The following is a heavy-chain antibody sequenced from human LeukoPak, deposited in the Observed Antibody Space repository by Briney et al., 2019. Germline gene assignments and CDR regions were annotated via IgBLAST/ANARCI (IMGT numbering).Heavy chain of an antibody. CDR3: AKVWAPPHTMIVVEEAFDI. Sequence: GGSLRLSCAASGFTFSSYAMSWVRQAPGKGLEWVSVISGSGGSTYYAGSVKGRFTISRDNSKNTLYLQMNSLRAEDTAVYYCAKVWAPPHTMIVVEEAFDIWGQGTMVTVSS. J-gene: IGHJ3*02. D-gene: IGHD3-22*01. CDR2: ISGSGGST. V-gene: IGHV3-23*01. CDR1: GFTFSSYA.